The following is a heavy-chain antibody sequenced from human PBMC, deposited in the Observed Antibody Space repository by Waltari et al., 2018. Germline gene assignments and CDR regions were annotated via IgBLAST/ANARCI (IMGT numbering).Heavy chain of an antibody. J-gene: IGHJ4*02. D-gene: IGHD5-12*01. CDR1: GFSFSNCN. CDR2: KANDGNNK. CDR3: VKYSGFDYFFDY. Sequence: QMQLVESGGGVVQPGRSLRLSCAASGFSFSNCNMHWVRQAPGQGLEWVAGKANDGNNKDYADSVKSRFTVSRENSKNTLYLQINSLRDDDTAVYYCVKYSGFDYFFDYWGLGTLVTVSS. V-gene: IGHV3-30*18.